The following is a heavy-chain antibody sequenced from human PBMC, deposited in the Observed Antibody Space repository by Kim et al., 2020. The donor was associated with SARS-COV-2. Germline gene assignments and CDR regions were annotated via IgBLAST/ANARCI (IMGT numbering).Heavy chain of an antibody. CDR3: AREQQLAAFDI. V-gene: IGHV3-30*04. Sequence: GGSLRLSCAASGFTFSSYAMHWVRQAPGKGLEWVAVISYDGSNKDYVDSVKGRFTISRDNSKNTLYLQMNSLRAEDTAVYYCAREQQLAAFDILGQGTMV. CDR1: GFTFSSYA. J-gene: IGHJ3*02. CDR2: ISYDGSNK. D-gene: IGHD6-13*01.